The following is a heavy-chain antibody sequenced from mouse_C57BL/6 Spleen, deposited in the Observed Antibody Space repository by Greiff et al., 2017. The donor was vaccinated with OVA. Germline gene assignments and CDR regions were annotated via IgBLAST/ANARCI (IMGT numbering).Heavy chain of an antibody. CDR3: ARGDYYYGSSYVAWFAY. V-gene: IGHV1-55*01. CDR1: GYTFTSYW. CDR2: IYPGSGST. D-gene: IGHD1-1*01. J-gene: IGHJ3*01. Sequence: VQLQQSGAELVKPGASVKMSCKASGYTFTSYWITWVKQRPGQGLEWIGDIYPGSGSTNYNEKFKSKATLTVDTSSSTAYMQLSSLTSEDSAVYYCARGDYYYGSSYVAWFAYWGQGTLVTVSA.